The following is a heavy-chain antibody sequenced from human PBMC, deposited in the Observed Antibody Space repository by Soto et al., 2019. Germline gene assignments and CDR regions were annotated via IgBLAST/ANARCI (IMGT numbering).Heavy chain of an antibody. CDR3: AKDVVGYYDYVWGSYRKPQAPHYFDY. D-gene: IGHD3-16*02. CDR1: GFTFISYA. V-gene: IGHV3-23*01. Sequence: GGSLRLSCAASGFTFISYAMSWVRQAPGKGLEWVSAISGSGGSTYYADSVKGRFTISRDNSKNTLYLQMNSLRAEDTALYYCAKDVVGYYDYVWGSYRKPQAPHYFDYWGQGTLVTVSS. J-gene: IGHJ4*02. CDR2: ISGSGGST.